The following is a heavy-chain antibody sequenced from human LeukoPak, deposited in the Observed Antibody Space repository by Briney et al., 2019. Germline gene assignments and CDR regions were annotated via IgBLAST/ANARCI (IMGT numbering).Heavy chain of an antibody. J-gene: IGHJ4*02. D-gene: IGHD5-18*01. CDR3: AKAPANYVDTAMGSFDY. CDR2: ITLSSSTI. CDR1: GFNFNNYN. V-gene: IGHV3-48*01. Sequence: GGSLRLSCAASGFNFNNYNMNWVRQAPGKGLEWVSYITLSSSTIYYADSVKGRFTISRDNAKNSLYLQMSSLRAEDTAVYYCAKAPANYVDTAMGSFDYWGQGTLVTVSS.